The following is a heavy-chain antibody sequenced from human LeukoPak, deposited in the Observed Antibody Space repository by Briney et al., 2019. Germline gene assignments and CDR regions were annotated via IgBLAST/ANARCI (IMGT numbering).Heavy chain of an antibody. D-gene: IGHD6-13*01. V-gene: IGHV4-39*01. CDR1: GGSIGSSSYF. Sequence: SETLSLTCTVSGGSIGSSSYFWGWIRQPPRRGLEWIGTLYYSGTTSYNPSLQSRVTISVDTSKNQFSLKLSSVTAADTSIYYCARLNAYSSSWHYFDSWGQGTLVTVSS. J-gene: IGHJ4*02. CDR3: ARLNAYSSSWHYFDS. CDR2: LYYSGTT.